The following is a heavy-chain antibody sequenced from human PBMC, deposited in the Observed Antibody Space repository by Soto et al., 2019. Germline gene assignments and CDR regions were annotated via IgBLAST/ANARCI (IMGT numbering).Heavy chain of an antibody. D-gene: IGHD1-7*01. CDR1: GGSFSGYY. J-gene: IGHJ5*02. Sequence: SETLSLTCAVYGGSFSGYYWSWIRQPPGKGLEWIGEINHSGSTNYNPSLKSRVTISVDTSKNQFSLKLSSVTAADTAVYYCAREGQLELLNRWFDPWGQGTLVTVSS. CDR3: AREGQLELLNRWFDP. CDR2: INHSGST. V-gene: IGHV4-34*01.